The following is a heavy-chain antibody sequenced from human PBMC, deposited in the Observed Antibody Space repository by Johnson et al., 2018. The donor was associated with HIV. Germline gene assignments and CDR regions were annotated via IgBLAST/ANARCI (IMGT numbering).Heavy chain of an antibody. Sequence: VQLVESGGGLIQPGGSLRLSCVASGFSVSDNYMSWVRQAPGKGLEWVANIKEDGSEKYYVDSVRGRFTISRDNAKNSLYLQMNSLRAEDTALYYCARGTGVVAATPDAFDIWGQGTMVTVSS. V-gene: IGHV3-7*03. CDR1: GFSVSDNY. CDR2: IKEDGSEK. D-gene: IGHD2-15*01. J-gene: IGHJ3*02. CDR3: ARGTGVVAATPDAFDI.